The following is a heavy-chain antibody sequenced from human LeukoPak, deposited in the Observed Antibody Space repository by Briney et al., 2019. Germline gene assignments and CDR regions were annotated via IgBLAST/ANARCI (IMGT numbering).Heavy chain of an antibody. CDR2: MYHSGSI. D-gene: IGHD3-9*01. CDR1: GYSISSGFY. Sequence: SETLSLTCGVCGYSISSGFYWGWIRQPPGKGLEWIGSMYHSGSIYYNRSLKSRFTISADTSNNHLSLKLSSVTAADTAVYYCVRHPDPYYDIFLVWGKGTTVTVSS. J-gene: IGHJ6*04. V-gene: IGHV4-38-2*01. CDR3: VRHPDPYYDIFLV.